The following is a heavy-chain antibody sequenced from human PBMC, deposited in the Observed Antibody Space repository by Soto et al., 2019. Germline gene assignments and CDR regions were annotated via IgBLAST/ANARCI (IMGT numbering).Heavy chain of an antibody. CDR2: ISGSGGST. D-gene: IGHD6-19*01. J-gene: IGHJ4*02. Sequence: EVQLLESGGGLVQPGGSLRLSCAASGFTFSSYAMSWVRQAPGKGLEWVSAISGSGGSTYYADSVKGRFTISRDNSKNTLYLQMNSLRAEDTAVYYCATSLDSSGWYWAYYFDYWGQGTLVTVSS. CDR3: ATSLDSSGWYWAYYFDY. CDR1: GFTFSSYA. V-gene: IGHV3-23*01.